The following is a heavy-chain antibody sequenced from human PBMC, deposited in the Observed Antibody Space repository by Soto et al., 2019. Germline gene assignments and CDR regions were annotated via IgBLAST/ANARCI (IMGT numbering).Heavy chain of an antibody. Sequence: GDSLKISCKGSGYSFTIYWIGWVRQMPGKGLEWMGIIYPGDADTSYSPSFQGQVTISADKSISTAYLQWSSLKASDTAMYYCARHGPRVYYDNSDYYYYGMDVWGQGTTVTVSS. CDR1: GYSFTIYW. V-gene: IGHV5-51*01. J-gene: IGHJ6*02. CDR3: ARHGPRVYYDNSDYYYYGMDV. CDR2: IYPGDADT. D-gene: IGHD3-22*01.